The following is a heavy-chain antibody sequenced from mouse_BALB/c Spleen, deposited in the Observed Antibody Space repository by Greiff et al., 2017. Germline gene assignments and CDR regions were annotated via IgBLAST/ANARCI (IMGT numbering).Heavy chain of an antibody. J-gene: IGHJ2*01. CDR3: ARHLGYYGFDY. V-gene: IGHV5-12-2*01. CDR2: ISNGGGST. D-gene: IGHD1-1*01. Sequence: EVQLVESGGGLVQPGGSLKLSCAASGFTFSSYTMSWVRQTPEKRLEWVAYISNGGGSTSYPDTVKGRFTISRDNAKNTLYLQMSSLKSEDTAMYYCARHLGYYGFDYWGQGTTLTVSS. CDR1: GFTFSSYT.